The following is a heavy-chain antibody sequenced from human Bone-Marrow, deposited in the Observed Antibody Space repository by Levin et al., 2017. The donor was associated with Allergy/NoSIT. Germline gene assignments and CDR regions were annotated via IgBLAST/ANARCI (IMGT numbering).Heavy chain of an antibody. CDR1: GYTFTSYD. CDR2: MNPNSGNT. CDR3: ARGPTTVVTELRTSDEDYYDYYGMDV. Sequence: GESLKISCKASGYTFTSYDINWVRQATGQGLEWMGWMNPNSGNTGYAQKFQGRVTMTRNTSISTAYMELSSLRSEDTAVYYCARGPTTVVTELRTSDEDYYDYYGMDVWGQGTTVTVSS. J-gene: IGHJ6*02. D-gene: IGHD4-23*01. V-gene: IGHV1-8*01.